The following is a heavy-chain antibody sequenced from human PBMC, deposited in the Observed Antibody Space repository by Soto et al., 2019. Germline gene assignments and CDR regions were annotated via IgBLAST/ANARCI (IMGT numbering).Heavy chain of an antibody. J-gene: IGHJ6*02. CDR2: IYNDGTT. Sequence: PGGSLRLSXTASGLSVRNNYMSWVRQAPGMGLEWVSVIYNDGTTYYADSVKGRFTISRDTSKNTLSLQMDSLRAEDTAVYYCVRPLPSGRNYGMDVWGQGTTVTVSS. CDR3: VRPLPSGRNYGMDV. V-gene: IGHV3-53*01. D-gene: IGHD3-10*01. CDR1: GLSVRNNY.